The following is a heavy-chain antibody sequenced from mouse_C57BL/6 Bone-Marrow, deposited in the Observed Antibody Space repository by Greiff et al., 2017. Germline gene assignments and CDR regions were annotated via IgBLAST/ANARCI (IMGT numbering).Heavy chain of an antibody. J-gene: IGHJ1*03. CDR2: INPNNGGT. CDR1: GYTFTDYN. Sequence: VQLKESGPELVKPGASVKIPCKASGYTFTDYNMDWVKQSHGKSLEWIGDINPNNGGTIYNQKFKGKATLTVDKSSSTAYMELRSLTSEDTAVYYCARWYYYGTPSYWYFDVWGTGTTVPVSS. CDR3: ARWYYYGTPSYWYFDV. D-gene: IGHD1-1*01. V-gene: IGHV1-18*01.